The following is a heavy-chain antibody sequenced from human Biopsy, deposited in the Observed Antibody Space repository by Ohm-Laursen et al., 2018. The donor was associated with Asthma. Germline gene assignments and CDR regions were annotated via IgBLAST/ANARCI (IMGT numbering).Heavy chain of an antibody. CDR3: ARESSVAGSSDFDY. V-gene: IGHV3-30*03. J-gene: IGHJ4*02. Sequence: SLRLSCAASGFTFSSFAMTWVRQAPGKGLEWVAVISYDGSNKYYADSVKGRFTISRDNSKNTLYLQMNSLRAEDTAVYYCARESSVAGSSDFDYWGQGTLVTVSS. D-gene: IGHD6-19*01. CDR2: ISYDGSNK. CDR1: GFTFSSFA.